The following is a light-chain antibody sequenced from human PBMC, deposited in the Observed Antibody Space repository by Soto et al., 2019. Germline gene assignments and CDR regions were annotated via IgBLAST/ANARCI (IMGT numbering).Light chain of an antibody. CDR3: QQLRSYPST. CDR1: QSISSW. V-gene: IGKV1-5*01. Sequence: DIQMTHSPSTPSEYVRGRRTITCRASQSISSWLAWYQQKPGKAPRLLIYDASSLQSGVPSRFSGSGSGTDFTLTSSGLQPEDFAAYYCQQLRSYPSTFGGGTKVEIK. J-gene: IGKJ4*01. CDR2: DAS.